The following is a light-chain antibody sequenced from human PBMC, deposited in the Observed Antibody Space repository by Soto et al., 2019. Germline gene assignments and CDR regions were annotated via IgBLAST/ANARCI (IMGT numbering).Light chain of an antibody. V-gene: IGKV3-20*01. CDR1: QSVSSSY. CDR2: GAS. J-gene: IGKJ5*01. Sequence: EIVLTQSPGTLSLSPGERATISCRASQSVSSSYLAWYQQKPGQAPRLLIYGASSRATGIPDRFSGSGSGTDFTLTISRLEPEDFAVYYCQQYGSSRITFGQGTRLEIK. CDR3: QQYGSSRIT.